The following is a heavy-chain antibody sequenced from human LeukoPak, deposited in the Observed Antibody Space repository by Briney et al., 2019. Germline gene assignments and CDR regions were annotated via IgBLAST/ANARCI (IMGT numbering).Heavy chain of an antibody. J-gene: IGHJ4*02. D-gene: IGHD1-26*01. Sequence: PGGSLRLSCAASGFTFSSYAMSWVRQAPGKGLEWVSAISGSGGSTYYADSVKGRFTISRDNSKNTLYLQMNSLRAEDTAVYYCAKDQGSGSFTITGGFDYWGQGTLVTVSS. CDR3: AKDQGSGSFTITGGFDY. CDR1: GFTFSSYA. V-gene: IGHV3-23*01. CDR2: ISGSGGST.